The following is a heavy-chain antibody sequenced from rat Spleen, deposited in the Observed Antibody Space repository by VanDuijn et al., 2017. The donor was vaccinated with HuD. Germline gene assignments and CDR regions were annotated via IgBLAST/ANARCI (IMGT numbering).Heavy chain of an antibody. CDR3: ARLGLRVYLRD. CDR2: ISTGGNT. J-gene: IGHJ2*01. Sequence: EVQLVESGGGLVQPGRSLKLSCAASGFTFSNYDMAGVRQAPTKGLEWIASISTGGNTYYRDSVKGRFTISRDNAKNTQYLQMDSLRSEDTATYYCARLGLRVYLRDWGQGVMVTVSS. CDR1: GFTFSNYD. D-gene: IGHD1-9*01. V-gene: IGHV5S13*01.